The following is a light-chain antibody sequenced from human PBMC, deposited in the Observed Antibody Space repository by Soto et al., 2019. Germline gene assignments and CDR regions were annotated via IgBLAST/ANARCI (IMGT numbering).Light chain of an antibody. V-gene: IGKV3-15*01. J-gene: IGKJ5*01. CDR3: QQYNNWPFIT. CDR2: GAS. CDR1: QSLSSN. Sequence: EIVLTQSPGTLSLSPGERATLSCRASQSLSSNYLAWYQQKPGQAPRLLIYGASTRATGIPARFSGSGSGTEFTLTISSLQSEDFAVYYCQQYNNWPFITFGQGTRLEIK.